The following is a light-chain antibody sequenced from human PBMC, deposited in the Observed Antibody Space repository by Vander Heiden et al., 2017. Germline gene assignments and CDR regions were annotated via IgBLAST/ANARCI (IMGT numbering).Light chain of an antibody. CDR3: QQYSSSSYT. V-gene: IGKV3-20*01. J-gene: IGKJ2*01. Sequence: EIVLTQSPGTLSLSPGERATLSCRPSQSVSSSYLLWYQQKPGQAPRLLIYGASSRATGIPDRFSGSGSGTDFTLTISRLEPEDFAVYYCQQYSSSSYTFGQGTKLEIK. CDR1: QSVSSSY. CDR2: GAS.